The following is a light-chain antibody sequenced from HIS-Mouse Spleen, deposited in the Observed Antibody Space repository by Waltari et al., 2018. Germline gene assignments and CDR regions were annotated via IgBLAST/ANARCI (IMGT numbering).Light chain of an antibody. CDR1: NIGSKS. V-gene: IGLV3-21*03. CDR3: QVWDSSSDRV. Sequence: SYVLTQPPSVSVAPGKTARITCGGNNIGSKSVHWYQQKPGQAPVLVAHDDSDRPSGIPGRFSGSNSGNTATLTISRVEAGDEADYYCQVWDSSSDRVFGGGTKLTVL. CDR2: DDS. J-gene: IGLJ2*01.